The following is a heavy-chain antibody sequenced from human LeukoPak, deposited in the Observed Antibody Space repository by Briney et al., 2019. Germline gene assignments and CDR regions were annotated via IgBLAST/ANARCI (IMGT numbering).Heavy chain of an antibody. V-gene: IGHV3-48*04. CDR1: GFTFSSYS. J-gene: IGHJ4*02. D-gene: IGHD3-16*01. CDR2: ISSTSSAI. Sequence: GGSLRLSCAASGFTFSSYSMNWVCQAPGKGLEWLSYISSTSSAIYYADSLKGRFTISRDNAKNSLYLQMDSLRAEDTAVYYRARVIGSYGDSAYWGQGTLVTVSS. CDR3: ARVIGSYGDSAY.